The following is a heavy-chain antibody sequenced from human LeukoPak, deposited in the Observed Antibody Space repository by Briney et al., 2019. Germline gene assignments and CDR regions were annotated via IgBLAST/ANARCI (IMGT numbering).Heavy chain of an antibody. Sequence: GGSLRLSCAASGFTFSSYSMNWVRQAPGKGLEWVSFISSSSSYIYYADSVKGRFTISRDNAKNSLYLQMNSLRAEDTAVYYCARAHVWGSYRSDFDYWGQGTLVTVSS. CDR1: GFTFSSYS. J-gene: IGHJ4*02. CDR2: ISSSSSYI. V-gene: IGHV3-21*01. CDR3: ARAHVWGSYRSDFDY. D-gene: IGHD3-16*02.